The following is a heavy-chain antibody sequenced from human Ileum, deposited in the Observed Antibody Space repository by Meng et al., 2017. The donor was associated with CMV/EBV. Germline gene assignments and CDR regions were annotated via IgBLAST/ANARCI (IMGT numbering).Heavy chain of an antibody. V-gene: IGHV3-74*01. CDR3: TRGQSGYGRFDS. J-gene: IGHJ5*01. D-gene: IGHD5-12*01. CDR1: GFIFSSHW. CDR2: INSDATST. Sequence: AASGFIFSSHWMHWVRQAPGKGLVGVSRINSDATSTSYADSVKGRFTITRDNAKDTLYLQMNSLRDEDMGVYYCTRGQSGYGRFDSWGQGTLVTVSS.